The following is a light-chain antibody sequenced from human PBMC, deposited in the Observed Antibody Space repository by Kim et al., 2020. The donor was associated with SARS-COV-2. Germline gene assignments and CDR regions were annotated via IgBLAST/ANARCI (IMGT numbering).Light chain of an antibody. Sequence: SSELTQDPAVSVALGQTVRITCRGDNLRTYYASWYQQKPGQATVLVIFAKNNRPSGIPDRFSGSNSGNTASLTITGAQGEDEAYYYCKCRDSSGNLLVFG. CDR2: AKN. J-gene: IGLJ2*01. CDR1: NLRTYY. CDR3: KCRDSSGNLLV. V-gene: IGLV3-19*01.